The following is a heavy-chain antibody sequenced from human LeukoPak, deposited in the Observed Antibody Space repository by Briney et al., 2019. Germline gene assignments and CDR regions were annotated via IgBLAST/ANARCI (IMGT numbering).Heavy chain of an antibody. V-gene: IGHV4-34*01. D-gene: IGHD5-12*01. Sequence: PSETLSLTCAVYGGSFSGYYWSWIRQPPGKGLEWIGEINHSGSTNYNPSLKSRVTISVDTSKNQFSLKLSSVTAADTAVYYCARVGVVATIEEGNWFDPWGQGTLVTVSS. CDR3: ARVGVVATIEEGNWFDP. CDR1: GGSFSGYY. J-gene: IGHJ5*02. CDR2: INHSGST.